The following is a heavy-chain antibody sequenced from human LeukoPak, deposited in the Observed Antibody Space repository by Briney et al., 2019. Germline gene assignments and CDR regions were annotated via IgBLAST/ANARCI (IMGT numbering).Heavy chain of an antibody. J-gene: IGHJ6*03. CDR1: GYSISSGYY. Sequence: SETLSLTCTVSGYSISSGYYWGWIRQPPGKGLEWIGSIYHSGSTYYNPSLKSRVTISVDTSKNQFSLKLSSVTAADTAVYYCARFSGDYGSYYYYMDVWGKGTTVTISS. V-gene: IGHV4-38-2*02. D-gene: IGHD4-17*01. CDR2: IYHSGST. CDR3: ARFSGDYGSYYYYMDV.